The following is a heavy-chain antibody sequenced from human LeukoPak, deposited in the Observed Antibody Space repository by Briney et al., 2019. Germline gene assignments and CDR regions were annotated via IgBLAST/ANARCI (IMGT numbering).Heavy chain of an antibody. Sequence: ASVKVSCKASGYTFTSYYMHWGRQAPGQGLEWMGIINPSGGSTSYAQKFQGRVTMTRDMSTSTVYMELSSLRSEDTAVYYCERENYYGSGSYYRSNNWFDPWGQGTLVTVSS. CDR3: ERENYYGSGSYYRSNNWFDP. CDR1: GYTFTSYY. D-gene: IGHD3-10*01. J-gene: IGHJ5*02. CDR2: INPSGGST. V-gene: IGHV1-46*01.